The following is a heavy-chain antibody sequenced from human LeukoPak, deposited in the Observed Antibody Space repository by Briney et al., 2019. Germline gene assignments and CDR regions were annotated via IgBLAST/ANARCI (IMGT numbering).Heavy chain of an antibody. CDR2: ISGSGGST. Sequence: GGSLRLSCAASGFTFSSYAMSWVRQAPGKGLEWVSAISGSGGSTYYADSVKGRFTISRDNSKNALYLQMNSLRAEDTAVYYCASSDIAAAGTIYYWGQGTLVTVSS. D-gene: IGHD6-13*01. CDR3: ASSDIAAAGTIYY. CDR1: GFTFSSYA. V-gene: IGHV3-23*01. J-gene: IGHJ4*02.